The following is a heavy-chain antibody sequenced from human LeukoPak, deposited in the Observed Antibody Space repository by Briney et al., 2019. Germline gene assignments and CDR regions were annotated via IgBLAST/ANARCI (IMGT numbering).Heavy chain of an antibody. V-gene: IGHV4-34*01. J-gene: IGHJ3*02. Sequence: SETLSLTCAVYGGSFSGYYWSWIRQPPGKGLEWIGEINHSGSTNYNPSLKSRVTISIDTSKNQFSLKLTSVTAGDTAVYYCARGIGTSYESSRDAFDIWGQGTMVTVSS. CDR1: GGSFSGYY. D-gene: IGHD3-22*01. CDR2: INHSGST. CDR3: ARGIGTSYESSRDAFDI.